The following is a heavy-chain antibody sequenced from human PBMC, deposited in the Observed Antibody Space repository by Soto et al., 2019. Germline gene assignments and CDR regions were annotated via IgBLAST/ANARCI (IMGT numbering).Heavy chain of an antibody. Sequence: SETLSLTCAVYGGSFSGYYWTWIRQPPGTGLEWIGEINHSGSTNYNPPLKSRVTISVDTSKSQFSLKLTSVTAADTAVYYCARDKITGLFDYWGQGTLVTVSS. V-gene: IGHV4-34*01. D-gene: IGHD2-8*02. CDR1: GGSFSGYY. CDR3: ARDKITGLFDY. J-gene: IGHJ4*02. CDR2: INHSGST.